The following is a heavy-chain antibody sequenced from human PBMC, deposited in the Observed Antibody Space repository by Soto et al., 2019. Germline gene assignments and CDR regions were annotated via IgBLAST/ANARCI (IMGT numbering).Heavy chain of an antibody. CDR2: PSSNGEYT. CDR3: VKESRSVEVSPSRVYGMDV. V-gene: IGHV3-23*01. J-gene: IGHJ6*02. D-gene: IGHD2-2*01. Sequence: GGSLRLSCAGSGFTLSKYAMTWVRHTPGKGPEWASTPSSNGEYTYYADSAQGRSTVYRDNSNDELFWEVSSLRAEDTAVYYCVKESRSVEVSPSRVYGMDVWVQGTTVTVSS. CDR1: GFTLSKYA.